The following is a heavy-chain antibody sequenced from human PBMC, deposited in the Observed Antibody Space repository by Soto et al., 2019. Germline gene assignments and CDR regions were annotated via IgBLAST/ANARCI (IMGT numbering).Heavy chain of an antibody. CDR1: GGSITSGDYY. CDR2: IYYSGTT. D-gene: IGHD3-16*01. CDR3: ARARVMAAPHYFDY. Sequence: QVQLQESGPGLVKPSQTLSLTCTVSGGSITSGDYYWNWLRPPPGKGLEWIGYIYYSGTTYYNPSLKGRVAISVDMSKNQFSLKLNSVTAADTAVYYCARARVMAAPHYFDYWGQGTLVTVSS. J-gene: IGHJ4*02. V-gene: IGHV4-30-4*01.